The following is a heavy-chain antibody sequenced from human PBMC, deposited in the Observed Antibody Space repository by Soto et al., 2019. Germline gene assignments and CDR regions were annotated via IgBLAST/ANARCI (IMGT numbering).Heavy chain of an antibody. Sequence: PGGSLRLSCAASGFTFSSYAMSWVRQAPGKGLEWVSAISGSGGSTYYADSVKGRFTISRDNSKNTLYLQMNSLRAEDTAVYYCAKVSGGSGSYYSLFDYWGQGTPVTVSS. CDR3: AKVSGGSGSYYSLFDY. D-gene: IGHD3-10*01. CDR1: GFTFSSYA. J-gene: IGHJ4*02. CDR2: ISGSGGST. V-gene: IGHV3-23*01.